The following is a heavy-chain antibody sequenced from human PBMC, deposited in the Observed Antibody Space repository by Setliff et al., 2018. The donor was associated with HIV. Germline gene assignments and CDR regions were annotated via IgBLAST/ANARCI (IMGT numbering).Heavy chain of an antibody. V-gene: IGHV1-2*02. D-gene: IGHD1-1*01. Sequence: GASVKVSCKASGYTFTSYGITWVRQAPGQGLEWMGWINPNSGDTKYAQKFQDRVTMTRDTSINTAYMEFSSLRSDDTAVYYCARQLSNSLESWGQGTLVTVSS. CDR3: ARQLSNSLES. CDR2: INPNSGDT. CDR1: GYTFTSYG. J-gene: IGHJ4*02.